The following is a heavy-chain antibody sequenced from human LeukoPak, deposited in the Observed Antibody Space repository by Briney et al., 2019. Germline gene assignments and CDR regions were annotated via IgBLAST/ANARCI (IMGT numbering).Heavy chain of an antibody. V-gene: IGHV3-7*04. CDR2: IKPDGSDK. D-gene: IGHD6-19*01. J-gene: IGHJ4*02. CDR1: GFAFSTYW. Sequence: GGSLRLSFTASGFAFSTYWMTWVRQAPGKGLECVANIKPDGSDKYYVDSVKGRFTISRDNAKNSLYLQLNSLRAEDTAVYYCARGRYSGGGIANWGQGTLVTVSS. CDR3: ARGRYSGGGIAN.